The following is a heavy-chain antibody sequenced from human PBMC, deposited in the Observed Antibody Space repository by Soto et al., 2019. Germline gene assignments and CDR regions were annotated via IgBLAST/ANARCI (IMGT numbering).Heavy chain of an antibody. CDR1: GGSFSGYY. J-gene: IGHJ4*02. D-gene: IGHD5-12*01. Sequence: SETLSLTCAVYGGSFSGYYWSWIRQPPGKGLEWIGEINHRGSTNYNPSLKSRVTISVDTSKNQFSLKLSSVTAADTAVYYCARGSNGYHFDYWGQGTLVTVS. CDR2: INHRGST. V-gene: IGHV4-34*01. CDR3: ARGSNGYHFDY.